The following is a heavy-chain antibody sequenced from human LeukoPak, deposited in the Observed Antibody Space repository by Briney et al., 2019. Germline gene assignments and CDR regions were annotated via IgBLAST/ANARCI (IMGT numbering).Heavy chain of an antibody. CDR1: GVSISSGGYN. V-gene: IGHV4-31*03. D-gene: IGHD3-10*01. CDR2: IYYSGST. CDR3: ARLTMVRGASTDY. Sequence: SSQTLSLTCTVSGVSISSGGYNWGWLRQQPGKGLEWIVYIYYSGSTYYNPSLRSRVTISVDTYKNPFSLKLSSVTAADTAVYYCARLTMVRGASTDYWGQGTLVTVSS. J-gene: IGHJ4*02.